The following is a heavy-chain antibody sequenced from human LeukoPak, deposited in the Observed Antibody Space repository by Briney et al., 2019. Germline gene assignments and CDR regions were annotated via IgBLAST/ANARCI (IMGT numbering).Heavy chain of an antibody. V-gene: IGHV1-2*02. Sequence: ASVKVSCKASGYTFTGYYMHWVRQAPGQGLEWMGWINPNSGGTNYAQKFQGRVTMTRDTSISTAYMELRRLRSDDTAVYYCARGSSGWYAGDWFDPWGQGTVVTVSS. J-gene: IGHJ5*02. CDR3: ARGSSGWYAGDWFDP. CDR1: GYTFTGYY. D-gene: IGHD6-19*01. CDR2: INPNSGGT.